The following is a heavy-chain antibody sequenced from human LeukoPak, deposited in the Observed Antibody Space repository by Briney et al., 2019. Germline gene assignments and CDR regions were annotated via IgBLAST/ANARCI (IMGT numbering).Heavy chain of an antibody. CDR1: GDAISRYY. V-gene: IGHV4-4*09. CDR2: ISASGDT. J-gene: IGHJ4*02. CDR3: ATLGLATTV. D-gene: IGHD5-12*01. Sequence: SETLALTCTVSGDAISRYYWSWIRQPPGEGLVWIGYISASGDTNYNPSLKSRVTLSIDTSKSQVSLRLNSVTAADTAMYYCATLGLATTVWGQGTLVTVSS.